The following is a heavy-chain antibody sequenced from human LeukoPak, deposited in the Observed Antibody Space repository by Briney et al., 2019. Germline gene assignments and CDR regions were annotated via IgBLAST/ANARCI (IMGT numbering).Heavy chain of an antibody. J-gene: IGHJ4*02. Sequence: GGSLRLSCAASGFTFDDYTMHWVRQAPGKGLECVSLISWDGDSTYYSDSVKGRFTISRDNNKNSLYLQMNSLRTEDTALYYCATAPYDSIGIFDYWGQGTLVTVSS. CDR1: GFTFDDYT. CDR3: ATAPYDSIGIFDY. CDR2: ISWDGDST. D-gene: IGHD3-22*01. V-gene: IGHV3-43*01.